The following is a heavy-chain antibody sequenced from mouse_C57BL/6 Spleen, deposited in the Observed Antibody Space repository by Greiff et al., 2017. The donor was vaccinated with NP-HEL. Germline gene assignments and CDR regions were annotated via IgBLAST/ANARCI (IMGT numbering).Heavy chain of an antibody. V-gene: IGHV1-82*01. J-gene: IGHJ4*01. CDR3: ARWEDYDGMDY. CDR1: GYAFSSSW. D-gene: IGHD4-1*01. Sequence: VQWVESGPELVKPGASVKISCKASGYAFSSSWMNWVKQRPGKGLEWIGRIYPGDGDTNCNGKFKGKATLTADKSSSTAYMQLSSLTSEDSAVYFCARWEDYDGMDYWGQGTSVTVSS. CDR2: IYPGDGDT.